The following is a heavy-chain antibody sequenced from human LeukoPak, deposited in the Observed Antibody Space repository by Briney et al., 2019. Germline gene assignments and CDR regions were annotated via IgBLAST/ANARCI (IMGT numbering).Heavy chain of an antibody. V-gene: IGHV1-18*01. J-gene: IGHJ4*02. Sequence: ASVKVSCKASGYTFTSYGISWVRQAPGQGLEWMGWISAYNGNTNYAQKLQGRVTMTTDTSTSTVYMELSSLRSEDTAVYYCARVYDSTQSFDYRGQGTLVTVSS. D-gene: IGHD3-22*01. CDR1: GYTFTSYG. CDR2: ISAYNGNT. CDR3: ARVYDSTQSFDY.